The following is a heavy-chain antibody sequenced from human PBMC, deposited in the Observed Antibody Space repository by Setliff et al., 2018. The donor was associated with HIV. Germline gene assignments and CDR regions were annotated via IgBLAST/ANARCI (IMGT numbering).Heavy chain of an antibody. CDR3: ARIFGDQGYYYGMDV. J-gene: IGHJ6*02. CDR2: INHSGRT. D-gene: IGHD3-3*01. V-gene: IGHV4-34*01. Sequence: SETLSLTCAVYGGSFSDNYWSWIRQSPGKGLEWIGEINHSGRTKYSPSLRSRVSISVDTSKTQFSLKLSSVTAADTAVYYCARIFGDQGYYYGMDVWGQGTTVTVSS. CDR1: GGSFSDNY.